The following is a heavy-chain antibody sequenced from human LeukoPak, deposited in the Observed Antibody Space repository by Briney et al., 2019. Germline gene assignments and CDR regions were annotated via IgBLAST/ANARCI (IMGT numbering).Heavy chain of an antibody. J-gene: IGHJ5*02. D-gene: IGHD6-19*01. CDR3: ARDIQQWLVRGPGWFDP. CDR1: GGSISSGDFY. V-gene: IGHV4-30-4*01. CDR2: IYYSGST. Sequence: SQTLSLTCTVSGGSISSGDFYWSWIRQPPGKGLEWIGYIYYSGSTYYNPSLKSRVTISVDTSKNQFSLKLSSVTAADTAVYYCARDIQQWLVRGPGWFDPWGQGTLVTVSS.